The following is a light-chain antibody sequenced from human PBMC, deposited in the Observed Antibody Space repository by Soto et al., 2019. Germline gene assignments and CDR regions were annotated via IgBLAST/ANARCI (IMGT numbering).Light chain of an antibody. CDR1: SSDVGGYNY. CDR3: SSYTTSGTHL. V-gene: IGLV2-14*01. CDR2: EVS. Sequence: QSALTQPASVSGSPGQSITISCTGTSSDVGGYNYLSWYQQNPGKAPKVMIYEVSNRPSGVSNRFSGSKSGNTASLTISGLQAEDEADYYCSSYTTSGTHLFGGGTKLTVL. J-gene: IGLJ3*02.